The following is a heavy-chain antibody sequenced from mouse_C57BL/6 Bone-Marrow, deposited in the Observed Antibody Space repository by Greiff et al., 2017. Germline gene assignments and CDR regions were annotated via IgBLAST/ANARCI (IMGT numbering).Heavy chain of an antibody. CDR3: ARSIYYYGGS. J-gene: IGHJ3*01. V-gene: IGHV1-61*01. CDR2: IYPSDSET. Sequence: VQLQQPGAELVRPGSSVKLSCKASGYTFTSYWMDWVKQRPGQGLEWIGNIYPSDSETHYNQKFKDKATLTVDKSSSTAYMQLSSLTSEDSAVYYCARSIYYYGGSWGQGTLVTVSA. D-gene: IGHD1-1*01. CDR1: GYTFTSYW.